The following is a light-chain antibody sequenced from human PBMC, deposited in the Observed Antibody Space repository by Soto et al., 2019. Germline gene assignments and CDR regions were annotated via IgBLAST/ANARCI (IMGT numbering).Light chain of an antibody. Sequence: DIQMTQSPPSLSASVGDRVTITCRASQRISSYVNWYQQKPGSAPNLLIYGASTLRSGVPVRFSGSGSGTDFTLTISSLQPEDFATYYCQQSYSAHRLTFGGGTRVEI. V-gene: IGKV1-39*01. CDR1: QRISSY. CDR2: GAS. CDR3: QQSYSAHRLT. J-gene: IGKJ4*01.